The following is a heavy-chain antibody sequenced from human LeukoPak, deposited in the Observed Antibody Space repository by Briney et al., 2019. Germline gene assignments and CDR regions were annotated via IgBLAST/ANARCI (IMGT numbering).Heavy chain of an antibody. J-gene: IGHJ5*02. V-gene: IGHV1-24*01. Sequence: GASVKVSCKVSGYTLTELSMHWVRQAPGKGLEWMGGFDPEDGETIYAQKFQGRVTMTEGTSTDTAYMELSSLRSEDTAVYYCATDGLAARLNNWFDPWGQGTLVTVSS. CDR3: ATDGLAARLNNWFDP. CDR2: FDPEDGET. D-gene: IGHD6-6*01. CDR1: GYTLTELS.